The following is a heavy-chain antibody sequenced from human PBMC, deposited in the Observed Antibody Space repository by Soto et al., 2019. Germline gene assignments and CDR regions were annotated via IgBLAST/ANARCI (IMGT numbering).Heavy chain of an antibody. V-gene: IGHV1-3*01. CDR3: AREGRSSNWFDP. Sequence: QVQLVQSGAEVKKPGASVKVSCKASGYTFTSYAMHWVRQAPGQRLEWMGWINAGNGNTKYSQKFQGRVTITRDTSASTAYMELSSLRSEDTAVYYCAREGRSSNWFDPWGQGTLVTVSS. CDR1: GYTFTSYA. CDR2: INAGNGNT. J-gene: IGHJ5*02. D-gene: IGHD6-13*01.